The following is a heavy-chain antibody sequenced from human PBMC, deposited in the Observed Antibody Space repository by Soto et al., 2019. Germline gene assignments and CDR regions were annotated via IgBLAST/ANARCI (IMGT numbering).Heavy chain of an antibody. Sequence: GGSLRLSCAASGFTFSSYAMSWVRQAPGKGPEWVSAISGSGGSTYYADSVKGRFTISRDNSKNTLYLQMNSLRAEDTAVYYCAKDLEDIVVVPAHYGMDVWGQGTTVTVSS. CDR3: AKDLEDIVVVPAHYGMDV. D-gene: IGHD2-2*01. V-gene: IGHV3-23*01. J-gene: IGHJ6*02. CDR1: GFTFSSYA. CDR2: ISGSGGST.